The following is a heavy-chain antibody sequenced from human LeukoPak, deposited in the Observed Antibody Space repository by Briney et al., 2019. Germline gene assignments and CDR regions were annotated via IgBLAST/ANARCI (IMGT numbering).Heavy chain of an antibody. CDR2: INASGGSR. D-gene: IGHD5-24*01. V-gene: IGHV3-23*01. CDR1: GFTFSSYA. J-gene: IGHJ3*02. Sequence: GGSLRLSCAASGFTFSSYAMSWVRQAPGQGLEWVSGINASGGSRYYAGTVKGRFTISRDTSKNTVYMQLNRLRAEDTAVYCCAKGSWHAFDIWGQGTMVTVSS. CDR3: AKGSWHAFDI.